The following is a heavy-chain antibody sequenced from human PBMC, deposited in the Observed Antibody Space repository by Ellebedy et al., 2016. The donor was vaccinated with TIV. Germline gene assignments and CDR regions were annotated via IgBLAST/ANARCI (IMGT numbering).Heavy chain of an antibody. J-gene: IGHJ3*02. CDR2: IYYGGGI. CDR1: GVPIKTNY. V-gene: IGHV4-59*01. D-gene: IGHD6-19*01. Sequence: MPGGSLRLSCTVSGVPIKTNYWSWIRQTPGKGLEWIGYIYYGGGINYNPSLKGRVTLSLDTSKNQFSLNLTSVTAAVTAMYYCARPYSSGWLGRSAFDIWGQGTVVTVSS. CDR3: ARPYSSGWLGRSAFDI.